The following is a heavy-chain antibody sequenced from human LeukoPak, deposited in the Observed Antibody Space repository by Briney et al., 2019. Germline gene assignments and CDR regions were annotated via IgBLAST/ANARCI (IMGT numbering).Heavy chain of an antibody. J-gene: IGHJ4*02. CDR2: FTGSGSDT. Sequence: GGSLRLSCVVSGFTFSSYAMSWVRQAPGKGLEWVSTFTGSGSDTHYADSVKGRFTISRDNSKNTLYLQMHSLRAEDTAVYYCARARYYYGSGSPYTDYWGQGALVTVSS. CDR3: ARARYYYGSGSPYTDY. D-gene: IGHD3-10*01. V-gene: IGHV3-23*01. CDR1: GFTFSSYA.